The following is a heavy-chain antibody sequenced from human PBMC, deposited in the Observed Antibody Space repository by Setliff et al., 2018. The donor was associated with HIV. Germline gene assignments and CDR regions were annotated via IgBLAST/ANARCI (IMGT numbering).Heavy chain of an antibody. D-gene: IGHD6-13*01. CDR2: ISGTGSGT. Sequence: PGESLKISCAASGFTFSSSAMSWVRQAPGKGLEWVSGISGTGSGTYSAGSVKGRFTTSRDNSKNTLYLQMNNLRTDDTAVYYCATPPKLGHYWGRGTLVTVSS. CDR3: ATPPKLGHY. CDR1: GFTFSSSA. J-gene: IGHJ4*02. V-gene: IGHV3-23*01.